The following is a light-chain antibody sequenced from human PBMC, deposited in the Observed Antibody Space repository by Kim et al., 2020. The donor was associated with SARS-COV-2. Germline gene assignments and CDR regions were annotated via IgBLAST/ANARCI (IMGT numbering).Light chain of an antibody. V-gene: IGKV1-12*01. CDR1: EGISRW. Sequence: ADVGDRDSLSCRASEGISRWVACDQQRPGKAPRLLIYAASSLQDGGPARFIGSGSGTDFTLTISSLQPEDFATYYCQQTYSSPPTFGGGTKVDIK. CDR2: AAS. CDR3: QQTYSSPPT. J-gene: IGKJ4*01.